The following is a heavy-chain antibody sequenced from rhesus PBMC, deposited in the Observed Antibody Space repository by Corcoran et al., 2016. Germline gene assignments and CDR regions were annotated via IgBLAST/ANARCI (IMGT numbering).Heavy chain of an antibody. CDR3: ARGLDRGGLDS. CDR2: IYGRGSSN. Sequence: QLQLQESGPGLVRPSETLSVTCAVSGGSISSSYWSWIRQAPGKGLEWIGYIYGRGSSNNYNPSLKSRVTLSVDTSKNQLSLKLSAVTTADTAGYYCARGLDRGGLDSWGQGVVVTVSS. V-gene: IGHV4-169*01. D-gene: IGHD3-3*01. J-gene: IGHJ6*01. CDR1: GGSISSSY.